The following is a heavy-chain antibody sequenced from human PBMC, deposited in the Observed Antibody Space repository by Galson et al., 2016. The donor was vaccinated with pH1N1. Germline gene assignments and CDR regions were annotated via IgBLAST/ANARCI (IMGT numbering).Heavy chain of an antibody. CDR3: TRNGYGDYVGYFDY. CDR1: GFSLSTSGVG. Sequence: PALVKPTQTLTLTCTFSGFSLSTSGVGVGWIRQPPGKALEWLALIYWDDDKRHSPSLKSMLTITKATSKNQVVLTMTNMDPVDPATYYCTRNGYGDYVGYFDYWGQGTLVTVSS. J-gene: IGHJ4*02. CDR2: IYWDDDK. D-gene: IGHD4-17*01. V-gene: IGHV2-5*02.